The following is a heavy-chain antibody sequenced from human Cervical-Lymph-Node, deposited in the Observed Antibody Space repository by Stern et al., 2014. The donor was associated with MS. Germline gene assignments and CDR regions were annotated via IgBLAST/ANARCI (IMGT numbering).Heavy chain of an antibody. CDR3: TRDLEYSSSLPFDF. CDR1: GFTFSSYT. Sequence: EVQLVESGGGLVKPGGSLRLSCAASGFTFSSYTMTWVRQAPGKGLEWVSSISSTTTYIYYAASVKGRFTISRNDTKNSLYLQMNGLRAEDTAVYYCTRDLEYSSSLPFDFWGQGTLVTVSS. CDR2: ISSTTTYI. J-gene: IGHJ4*02. D-gene: IGHD6-6*01. V-gene: IGHV3-21*01.